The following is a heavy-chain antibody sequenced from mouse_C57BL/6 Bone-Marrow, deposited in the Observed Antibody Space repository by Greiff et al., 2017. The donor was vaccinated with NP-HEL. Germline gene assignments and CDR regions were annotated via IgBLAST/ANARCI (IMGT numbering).Heavy chain of an antibody. J-gene: IGHJ3*01. CDR1: GYTFTSYW. CDR3: AREGTTVVAEGAWFAY. Sequence: QVQLQQPGAELVKPGASVKLSCKASGYTFTSYWMHWVKQRPGRGLEWIGRIDPNSGGTKYNEKFQSKATLTVDKPSSTAYMQLSSLTSEDSAVYYCAREGTTVVAEGAWFAYWSKGTLVTVSA. V-gene: IGHV1-72*01. D-gene: IGHD1-1*01. CDR2: IDPNSGGT.